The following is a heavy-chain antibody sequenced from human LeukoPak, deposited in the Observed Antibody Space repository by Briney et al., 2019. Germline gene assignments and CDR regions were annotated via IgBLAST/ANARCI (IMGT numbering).Heavy chain of an antibody. D-gene: IGHD4-17*01. CDR3: ARDTTYGDYFDSPTYYFDY. Sequence: GRFLRLSCAASGFTFDDYAMHWVRQAPGKGLEWVSGISWNSGSMGYADSVKGRFTISRDNAKNSLYLQMNSLRAEDTAVYYCARDTTYGDYFDSPTYYFDYWGQGTLVTVSS. CDR1: GFTFDDYA. CDR2: ISWNSGSM. V-gene: IGHV3-9*01. J-gene: IGHJ4*02.